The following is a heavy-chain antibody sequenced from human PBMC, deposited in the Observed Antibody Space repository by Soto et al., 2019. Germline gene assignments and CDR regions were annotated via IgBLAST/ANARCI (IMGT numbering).Heavy chain of an antibody. CDR2: ISGFNGNT. CDR3: ARIGVSSGHESPDFDS. CDR1: GYTFTSYG. J-gene: IGHJ4*02. D-gene: IGHD3-16*01. Sequence: GASVKVSCKASGYTFTSYGITWVRQAPGQGLEWMGWISGFNGNTNYAADLQGRVTMTTDTSTSTAYMELRGLRSDDTAVYYCARIGVSSGHESPDFDSWGQGTLVTVS. V-gene: IGHV1-18*01.